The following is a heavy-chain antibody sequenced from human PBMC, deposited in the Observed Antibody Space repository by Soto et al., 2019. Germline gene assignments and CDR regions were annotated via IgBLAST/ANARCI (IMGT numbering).Heavy chain of an antibody. J-gene: IGHJ5*02. CDR2: IYHSGST. D-gene: IGHD6-13*01. CDR1: GGSISRGGYS. CDR3: ARVYSSSWYDNCFDP. V-gene: IGHV4-30-2*01. Sequence: TSETLYLTCAVSGGSISRGGYSWSWIRQPPGKGLEWIGYIYHSGSTYYNPSLKSRVTISVDRSKNQFSLKLSSVTAADTAVYYCARVYSSSWYDNCFDPWDQGIRITV.